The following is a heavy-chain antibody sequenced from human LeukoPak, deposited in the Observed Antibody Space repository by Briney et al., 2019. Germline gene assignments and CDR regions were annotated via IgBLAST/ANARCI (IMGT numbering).Heavy chain of an antibody. Sequence: GGSLRLSCAVSGFTFSRYAMTWVRQAPGKGLEWVSGISGSGGSTYYADSVKGRFTISRDNSKTTLYLQMNSLRAEDTAIYYCAKDLVHYYDSSGYYEDYWGQGTLVTVSS. V-gene: IGHV3-23*01. CDR2: ISGSGGST. CDR3: AKDLVHYYDSSGYYEDY. CDR1: GFTFSRYA. J-gene: IGHJ4*02. D-gene: IGHD3-22*01.